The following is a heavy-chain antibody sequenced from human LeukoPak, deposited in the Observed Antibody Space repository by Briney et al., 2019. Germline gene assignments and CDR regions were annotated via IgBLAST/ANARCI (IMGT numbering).Heavy chain of an antibody. CDR3: ARVDPDSSSTLEVFDY. D-gene: IGHD6-6*01. Sequence: SETLSLTCTVSGASISSSDSYWSWIRQPPGKGLEWIGSIYRRGSTSYNPSLKSRITVSEDMSKNHFSLKLSSVTAADTAVYYCARVDPDSSSTLEVFDYWGQGTLVTVSS. CDR2: IYRRGST. CDR1: GASISSSDSY. V-gene: IGHV4-39*02. J-gene: IGHJ4*02.